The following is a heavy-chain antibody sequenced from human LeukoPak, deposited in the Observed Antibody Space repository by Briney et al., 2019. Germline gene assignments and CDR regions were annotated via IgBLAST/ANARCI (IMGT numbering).Heavy chain of an antibody. V-gene: IGHV1-69*05. CDR2: IIPIFGTA. D-gene: IGHD6-13*01. J-gene: IGHJ4*02. Sequence: SVKVSCKASGGTFSSYAISWVRQAPGQGLEWMGRIIPIFGTANYAQKFQGRVTITTDESTSTAYMELSSLRSEDTAVYYCARDRIAAAGTVDYWGQGTLVTVSS. CDR3: ARDRIAAAGTVDY. CDR1: GGTFSSYA.